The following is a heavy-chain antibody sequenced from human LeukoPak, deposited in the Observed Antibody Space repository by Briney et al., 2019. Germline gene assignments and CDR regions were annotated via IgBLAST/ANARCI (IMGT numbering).Heavy chain of an antibody. V-gene: IGHV4-30-2*03. D-gene: IGHD3-10*01. CDR1: GDSISSGSYS. CDR2: IYYSGST. CDR3: VRHQEGMVRGVLYYMDV. J-gene: IGHJ6*03. Sequence: PSETLSLTCAVSGDSISSGSYSWSWIRQPPGKGLEWIGHIYYSGSTYYNPSLKSRVTISVDTSKNQFSLKLSSVTAADTAVYYCVRHQEGMVRGVLYYMDVWGTGTTVTISS.